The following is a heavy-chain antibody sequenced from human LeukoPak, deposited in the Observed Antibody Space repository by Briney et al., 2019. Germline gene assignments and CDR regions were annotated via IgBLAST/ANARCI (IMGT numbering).Heavy chain of an antibody. J-gene: IGHJ4*02. CDR1: GGSLSSYY. CDR3: ARGEYQLLWAGFDY. Sequence: SETLSLTCTVSGGSLSSYYWSWIRQPPGKGLEWIGYIYYSGSTNYNPSLKSRVTISVDTSKNQFSLKLSSVTAADTAVYYCARGEYQLLWAGFDYWGQGTLVTVSS. CDR2: IYYSGST. D-gene: IGHD2-2*01. V-gene: IGHV4-59*01.